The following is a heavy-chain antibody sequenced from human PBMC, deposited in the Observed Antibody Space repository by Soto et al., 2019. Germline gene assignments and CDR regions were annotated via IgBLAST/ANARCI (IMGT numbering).Heavy chain of an antibody. CDR2: ITHDGVTT. CDR1: GFSFSSPG. J-gene: IGHJ4*02. Sequence: ESGGGVVQPGRPLRLSCAASGFSFSSPGMHWVRQGPGKGLEWLAVITHDGVTTYYADSVKGRFSVSRDNAKNTLYLQMNSLGAEDTAQYYCAKDREDTTMTFDNWGQGTLVTVSS. V-gene: IGHV3-30*18. D-gene: IGHD5-18*01. CDR3: AKDREDTTMTFDN.